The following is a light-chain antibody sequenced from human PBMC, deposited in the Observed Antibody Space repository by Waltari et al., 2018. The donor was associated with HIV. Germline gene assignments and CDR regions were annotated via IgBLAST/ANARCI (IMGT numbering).Light chain of an antibody. V-gene: IGLV1-44*01. CDR2: NDN. CDR3: AAWDDRLNGWV. J-gene: IGLJ3*02. Sequence: QSVLTQPPSASGTPGQTVTISCSGSRSNIGRTTFNWFHNLPGTAPKLLIYNDNQRPSGVPDRLSGSKSGTSAPLAISGLQSEDEADYTCAAWDDRLNGWVFGGGTKLTVL. CDR1: RSNIGRTT.